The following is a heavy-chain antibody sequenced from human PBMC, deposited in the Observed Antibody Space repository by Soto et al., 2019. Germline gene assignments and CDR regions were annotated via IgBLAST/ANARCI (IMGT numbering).Heavy chain of an antibody. CDR3: AAEGRSQPGWVAGDYYGMDV. CDR1: GFTFTSSP. J-gene: IGHJ6*02. D-gene: IGHD6-19*01. V-gene: IGHV1-58*01. Sequence: QMQLVQSGTEVKKPGTSVKVSCKASGFTFTSSPGQWVRQARGQRLEWRGWIFVGSGNTNYAQKFQERVTITRDSSTSTAYMELSSRRSEDTAVYYCAAEGRSQPGWVAGDYYGMDVWGQGTTVTVSS. CDR2: IFVGSGNT.